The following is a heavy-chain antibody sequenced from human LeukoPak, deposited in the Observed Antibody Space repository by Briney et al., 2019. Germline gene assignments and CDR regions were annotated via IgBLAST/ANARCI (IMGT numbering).Heavy chain of an antibody. CDR1: GFTFSSYS. V-gene: IGHV3-21*01. CDR2: ISSSSSYI. D-gene: IGHD2-15*01. Sequence: GGSLRLSCAASGFTFSSYSMNWVRQAPGKGLEWVSSISSSSSYIYYADSVKGRFTISRDNAKNSLCLQMNSLRAEDTAVYYCARGGVKVVVAATYYYYYMDVWGKGTTVTVSS. J-gene: IGHJ6*03. CDR3: ARGGVKVVVAATYYYYYMDV.